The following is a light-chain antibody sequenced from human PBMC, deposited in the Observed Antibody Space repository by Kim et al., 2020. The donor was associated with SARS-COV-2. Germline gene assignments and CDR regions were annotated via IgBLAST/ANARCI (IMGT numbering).Light chain of an antibody. CDR2: GAT. CDR3: QQYSHWPYS. J-gene: IGKJ2*01. Sequence: SVSPGERAPLSCRASQDIANNFAWYQHTPGQAPRLLIYGATTRATGVPARFTGSRSGTEFSLTITSLQSEDFVIYFCQQYSHWPYSFGQGTKLEI. CDR1: QDIANN. V-gene: IGKV3-15*01.